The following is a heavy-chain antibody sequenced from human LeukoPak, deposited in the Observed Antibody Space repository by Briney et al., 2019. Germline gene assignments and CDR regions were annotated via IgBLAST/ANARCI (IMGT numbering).Heavy chain of an antibody. D-gene: IGHD4-17*01. CDR3: ARGLTVTTFYYYYYMDV. J-gene: IGHJ6*03. Sequence: SETLSLTCTVSGGSISSYYWSWIRQPPGKGLEWIGYIYDSGNTKYSPSLKSRITISVDTSKNQFSLKLSSVTAADTAVYYCARGLTVTTFYYYYYMDVWGKGTTVTVSS. CDR2: IYDSGNT. V-gene: IGHV4-59*13. CDR1: GGSISSYY.